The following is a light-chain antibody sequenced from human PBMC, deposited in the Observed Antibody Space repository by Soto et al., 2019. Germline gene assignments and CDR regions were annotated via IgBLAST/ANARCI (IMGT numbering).Light chain of an antibody. CDR1: SSDDGGYNY. J-gene: IGLJ1*01. V-gene: IGLV2-14*01. Sequence: SALTPPASVSGSPGQSITISCTGTSSDDGGYNYVSWFQQHPGKAPKLLIFEVSDRPSGISTRFSGSKSGNTAALTISGHQAEAEADYYGSSYSSSSTLYVVGTGTKLTVL. CDR3: SSYSSSSTLYV. CDR2: EVS.